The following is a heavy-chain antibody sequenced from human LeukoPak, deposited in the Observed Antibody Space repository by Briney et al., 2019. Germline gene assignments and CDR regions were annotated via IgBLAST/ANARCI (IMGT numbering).Heavy chain of an antibody. D-gene: IGHD3-22*01. CDR3: ARSGDDYYSSGYWLGTTDY. Sequence: GGSLRLSCAASGFTFSSYEMNWVRQAPRKGLEWVSYISSSGSTIYYADSVKGRFTISRDNAKNSLYLQMNSLRAEDTAVYYCARSGDDYYSSGYWLGTTDYWAQGTLVTVSS. J-gene: IGHJ4*02. CDR2: ISSSGSTI. V-gene: IGHV3-48*03. CDR1: GFTFSSYE.